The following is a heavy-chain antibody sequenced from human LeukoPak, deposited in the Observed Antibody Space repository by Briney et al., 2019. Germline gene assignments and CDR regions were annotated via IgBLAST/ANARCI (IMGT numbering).Heavy chain of an antibody. V-gene: IGHV1-2*02. Sequence: ASVKVSCKASGYTFTGYYMHWVRQAPGQGLEWMGWINPNSGGTNYAQKFQGRVTMTRNTSISTAYMELSSLRSEDTAVYYCARSRRSGVRYFDWLLYYYYYMDVWGKGTTVTISS. CDR2: INPNSGGT. J-gene: IGHJ6*03. D-gene: IGHD3-9*01. CDR3: ARSRRSGVRYFDWLLYYYYYMDV. CDR1: GYTFTGYY.